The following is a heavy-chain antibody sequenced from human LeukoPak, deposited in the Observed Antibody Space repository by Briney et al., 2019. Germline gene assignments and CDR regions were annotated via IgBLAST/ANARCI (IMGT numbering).Heavy chain of an antibody. D-gene: IGHD6-13*01. J-gene: IGHJ4*02. CDR3: ARDDSSSWYVGNYYFDY. CDR1: AFTFSNYG. V-gene: IGHV3-21*01. CDR2: ISSSSYI. Sequence: GGSLRLSCAASAFTFSNYGMHWVRQAPGKGLEWVSSISSSSYIYYADSVKGRFTISRDNAKNSLYLQMNSLRAEGTAVYYCARDDSSSWYVGNYYFDYWGQGTLVTVSS.